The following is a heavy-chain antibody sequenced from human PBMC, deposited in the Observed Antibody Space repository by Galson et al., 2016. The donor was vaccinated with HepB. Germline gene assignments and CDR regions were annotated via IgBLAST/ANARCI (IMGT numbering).Heavy chain of an antibody. V-gene: IGHV3-53*01. CDR1: GFAVGSNF. D-gene: IGHD1-26*01. J-gene: IGHJ6*02. CDR3: ARDQRLVVGATEGEYSYYYGMDV. CDR2: IYSGGST. Sequence: SLRLSCAVSGFAVGSNFMAWVRQAPGKGLEWVSLIYSGGSTYYADSVRGRFTISRDISKNTLFLEMLNLRAEDTAVYYCARDQRLVVGATEGEYSYYYGMDVWGQGTTVTVSS.